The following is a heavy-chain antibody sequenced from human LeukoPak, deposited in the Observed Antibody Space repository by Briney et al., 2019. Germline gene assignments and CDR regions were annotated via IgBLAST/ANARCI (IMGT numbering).Heavy chain of an antibody. V-gene: IGHV4-59*08. Sequence: SETLSLTCTVSGGSISNYYWNWIRQPPGKGLEWIGYIYSSGTTNHNPSLKSRVTISVDTSKNQFSLKLSSVTAADTAVYSCAKVGGLAVAGTDNWMDPWGQGTLVTVSS. CDR3: AKVGGLAVAGTDNWMDP. CDR1: GGSISNYY. J-gene: IGHJ5*02. D-gene: IGHD6-19*01. CDR2: IYSSGTT.